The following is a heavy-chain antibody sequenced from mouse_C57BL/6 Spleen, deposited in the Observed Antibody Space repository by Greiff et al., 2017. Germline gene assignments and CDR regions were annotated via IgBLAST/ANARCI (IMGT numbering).Heavy chain of an antibody. J-gene: IGHJ1*03. D-gene: IGHD1-1*01. CDR3: TVLYYYGSRGYFDV. CDR1: GFTFSNYW. CDR2: IRLKSDNYAT. Sequence: EVNVVESGGGLVQPGGSMKLSCVASGFTFSNYWMNWVRQSPEKGLEWVAQIRLKSDNYATHYAESVKGRFTISRDDSKSSVYLQMNNLRAEDTGIYYCTVLYYYGSRGYFDVWGTGTTVTVSS. V-gene: IGHV6-3*01.